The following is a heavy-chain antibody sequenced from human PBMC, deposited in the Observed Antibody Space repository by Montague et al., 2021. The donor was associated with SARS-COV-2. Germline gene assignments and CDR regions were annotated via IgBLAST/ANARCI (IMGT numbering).Heavy chain of an antibody. CDR2: IKQSGRT. Sequence: SETLSLTCGVYGGSFGDDHWSWIRQPPGKGLEGIGDIKQSGRTNYNPSLKSRVTISVDTSKNQFSLKLTSVTAADTAVYFCARGHLSVSMIVVVFTSASYYFDYWGQGAQVTVSS. V-gene: IGHV4-34*01. CDR3: ARGHLSVSMIVVVFTSASYYFDY. D-gene: IGHD3-22*01. J-gene: IGHJ4*02. CDR1: GGSFGDDH.